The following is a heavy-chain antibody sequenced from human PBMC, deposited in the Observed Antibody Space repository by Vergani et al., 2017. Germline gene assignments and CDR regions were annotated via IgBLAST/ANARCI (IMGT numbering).Heavy chain of an antibody. CDR3: YYDFWAGYESGDV. CDR2: TRNKANSYTT. D-gene: IGHD3-3*01. CDR1: GFTFSDHY. V-gene: IGHV3-72*01. J-gene: IGHJ6*04. Sequence: EVQLVESGGGLVQPGGSLRLSCAASGFTFSDHYMDWVRQAPGKGLEWVGRTRNKANSYTTEYAASVKGRFTISRDDSKNSLYLQMNSLKIEDTAVYYCYYDFWAGYESGDVWGKGTTVTVSS.